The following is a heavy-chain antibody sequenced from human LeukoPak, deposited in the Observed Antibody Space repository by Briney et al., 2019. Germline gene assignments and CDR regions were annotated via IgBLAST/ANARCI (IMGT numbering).Heavy chain of an antibody. Sequence: SETLSLTCTVSGVSISSNSYYWSWIRQPAGKGLEWIGRIYSSGNTYYNPSLKSRVTISVDTSKNQFSLKLSSVTAADTAVYYCARHPYSSSWYRDNWFDPWGQGTPVTVSS. D-gene: IGHD6-13*01. V-gene: IGHV4-39*01. CDR2: IYSSGNT. CDR3: ARHPYSSSWYRDNWFDP. CDR1: GVSISSNSYY. J-gene: IGHJ5*02.